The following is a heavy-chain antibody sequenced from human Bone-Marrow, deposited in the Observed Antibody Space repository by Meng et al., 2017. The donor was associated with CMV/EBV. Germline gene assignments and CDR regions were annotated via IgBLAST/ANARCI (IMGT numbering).Heavy chain of an antibody. CDR2: THRNGRT. Sequence: VSGGSTSYSYWNWLRQSPGKGLEWVGYTHRNGRTKYNPSLESRVTISLDTSNNPVSLKLNSVTAADTAVYYCAREEASMLRGQYFDHWGQGVLVTVSS. J-gene: IGHJ4*02. D-gene: IGHD3-10*01. V-gene: IGHV4-59*01. CDR3: AREEASMLRGQYFDH. CDR1: GGSTSYSY.